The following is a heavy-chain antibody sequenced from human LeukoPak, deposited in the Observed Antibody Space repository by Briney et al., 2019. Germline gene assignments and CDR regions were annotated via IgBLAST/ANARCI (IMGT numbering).Heavy chain of an antibody. J-gene: IGHJ5*02. D-gene: IGHD3-9*01. Sequence: PGGSLSLSCAASGFTFSSYSMNWVRQAPGHGLEWVSYISSSSSTIYYADSVKGRFTISRDNAKNSLYLQMNSLRAEDTAVYCCAREYYDILTGYYRRHNWFDPWGQGTLVTVSS. CDR2: ISSSSSTI. V-gene: IGHV3-48*01. CDR1: GFTFSSYS. CDR3: AREYYDILTGYYRRHNWFDP.